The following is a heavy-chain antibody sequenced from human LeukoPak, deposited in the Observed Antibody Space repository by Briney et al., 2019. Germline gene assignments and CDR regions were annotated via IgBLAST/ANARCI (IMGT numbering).Heavy chain of an antibody. J-gene: IGHJ4*02. Sequence: ASVKVSCKASGYTFTSYDINWVRQATGQGLEWMGWMNPNSGNTGYAQKFQGRVTMTRNTSIGTAYMELSSLRSEDTAVYYCAKRGYSYGDFDYWGQGTLVTVSS. CDR2: MNPNSGNT. D-gene: IGHD5-18*01. V-gene: IGHV1-8*01. CDR1: GYTFTSYD. CDR3: AKRGYSYGDFDY.